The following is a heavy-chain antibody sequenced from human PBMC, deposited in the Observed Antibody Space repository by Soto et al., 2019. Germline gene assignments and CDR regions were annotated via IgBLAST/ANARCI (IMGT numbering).Heavy chain of an antibody. V-gene: IGHV4-59*01. J-gene: IGHJ5*02. CDR2: IYYSGST. Sequence: SETLSLTCTVSGGSISSYYWSWIRQPPGKGLEWIGYIYYSGSTNYNPSLKSRATISVDTSKNQFSLKLSSVTAADTAVYYCARGREATMVRGVHDWFDPWGQGTLVTVSS. D-gene: IGHD3-10*01. CDR3: ARGREATMVRGVHDWFDP. CDR1: GGSISSYY.